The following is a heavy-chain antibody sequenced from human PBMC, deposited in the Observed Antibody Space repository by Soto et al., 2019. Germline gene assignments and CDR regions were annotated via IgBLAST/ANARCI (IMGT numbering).Heavy chain of an antibody. Sequence: SVKVSCKASGGTFSSYGISWVRQAPGQGLEWMGGIIPLFNTSKYAQKFQGRVTITADESTSTAYMELSSLTSEDTAVYYCASSNIAAAPYGMDVWGQGTTVTVSS. CDR1: GGTFSSYG. CDR3: ASSNIAAAPYGMDV. CDR2: IIPLFNTS. J-gene: IGHJ6*02. D-gene: IGHD6-13*01. V-gene: IGHV1-69*13.